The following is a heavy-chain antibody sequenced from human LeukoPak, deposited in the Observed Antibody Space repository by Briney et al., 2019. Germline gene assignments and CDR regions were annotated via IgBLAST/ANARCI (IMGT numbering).Heavy chain of an antibody. J-gene: IGHJ4*02. Sequence: GGSLRLSCAASGFTFTSYAMHWVRQAPGQRLEWMGWINAGNGNTKYSQKFQGRVAITRDTSASTAYMELSSLRSEDTAVYYCARELRYFSYPLNYYFDYWGQGTLVTVSS. V-gene: IGHV1-3*01. CDR3: ARELRYFSYPLNYYFDY. D-gene: IGHD3-9*01. CDR2: INAGNGNT. CDR1: GFTFTSYA.